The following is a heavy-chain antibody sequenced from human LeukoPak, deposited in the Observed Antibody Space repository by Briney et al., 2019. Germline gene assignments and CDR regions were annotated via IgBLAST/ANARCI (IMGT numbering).Heavy chain of an antibody. CDR1: GFTFSSYA. Sequence: GGSLRLSCAASGFTFSSYAMSWVRQAPGKGLEWVSAISGSGGSTYYADSVKGRFTISRDNSKNTLYLQMNGLRAEDTAVYYCAKSYDILTKYYFDYWGQGTLVTVSS. D-gene: IGHD3-9*01. J-gene: IGHJ4*02. CDR2: ISGSGGST. V-gene: IGHV3-23*01. CDR3: AKSYDILTKYYFDY.